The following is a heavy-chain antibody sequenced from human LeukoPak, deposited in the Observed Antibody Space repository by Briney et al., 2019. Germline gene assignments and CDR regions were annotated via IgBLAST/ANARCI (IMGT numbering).Heavy chain of an antibody. D-gene: IGHD3-10*01. CDR1: GFTVSTDN. CDR3: TKRSRGYYDY. J-gene: IGHJ4*02. CDR2: VYSGNDGT. Sequence: PGGSLRLSCAASGFTVSTDNMSWVRQVPGKGLEGVSVVYSGNDGTNYADSVRGRFTISRDDSKNMVYLQMNNLRLEDAAVYYCTKRSRGYYDYWGQGTLVTVSS. V-gene: IGHV3-66*02.